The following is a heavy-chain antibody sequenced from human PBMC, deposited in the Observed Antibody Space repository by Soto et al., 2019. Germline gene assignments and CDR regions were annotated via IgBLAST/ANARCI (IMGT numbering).Heavy chain of an antibody. V-gene: IGHV3-23*01. CDR3: VKVRGGFYTYYFDY. CDR1: GFIFSSYA. J-gene: IGHJ4*02. D-gene: IGHD3-10*01. CDR2: ISGSGVSA. Sequence: PGGALRVSCAASGFIFSSYAMNWVRQAPGEGLEWVSGISGSGVSAYYADSVKGRFSISRDNSKNTLYLQMNSLRAEDTAIYYCVKVRGGFYTYYFDYWGQGTLVTVSS.